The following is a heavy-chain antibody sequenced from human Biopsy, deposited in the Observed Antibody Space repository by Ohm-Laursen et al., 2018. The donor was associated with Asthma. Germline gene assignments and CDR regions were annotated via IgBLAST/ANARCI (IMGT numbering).Heavy chain of an antibody. Sequence: SLRLSCAASGFSFSNYGMHWVRQAPGKGLDWVAVISFDGTNRNYTDSVKGRFTISRDNSRNTLHLEMNSLRAEDTAVYFYAKEVFPGWELRRGPDSWGQGTLVTVSS. CDR1: GFSFSNYG. J-gene: IGHJ4*02. CDR3: AKEVFPGWELRRGPDS. V-gene: IGHV3-30*18. CDR2: ISFDGTNR. D-gene: IGHD1-26*01.